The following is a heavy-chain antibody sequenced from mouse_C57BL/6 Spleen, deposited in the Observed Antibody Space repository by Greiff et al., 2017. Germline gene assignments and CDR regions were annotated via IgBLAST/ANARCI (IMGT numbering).Heavy chain of an antibody. J-gene: IGHJ2*01. CDR3: ARSLGYYGSSSYYFDY. CDR1: GYTFTGYW. V-gene: IGHV1-9*01. D-gene: IGHD1-1*01. CDR2: ILPGSGST. Sequence: VQLQQSGAELMKPGASVKLSCKATGYTFTGYWIEWVKQRPGHGLEWIGEILPGSGSTNYNEKFKGKATFTADTSSNTAFMQLSSLTTEDSAIYYSARSLGYYGSSSYYFDYWGQGTTLTVSS.